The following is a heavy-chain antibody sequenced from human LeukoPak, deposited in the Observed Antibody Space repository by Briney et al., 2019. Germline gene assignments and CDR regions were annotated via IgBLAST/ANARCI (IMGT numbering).Heavy chain of an antibody. V-gene: IGHV3-21*01. D-gene: IGHD3-10*01. J-gene: IGHJ6*03. Sequence: GGSLRLSCAASEFSFSTYSMNWVRQAPGKGLERVSSISSSSSYIYYADSVKGRFTISRDNAKNSLYLQMNSLRAEDTAVYYCARNWDYGSGSSYYYYYYMDVWGKGTTVTISS. CDR1: EFSFSTYS. CDR2: ISSSSSYI. CDR3: ARNWDYGSGSSYYYYYYMDV.